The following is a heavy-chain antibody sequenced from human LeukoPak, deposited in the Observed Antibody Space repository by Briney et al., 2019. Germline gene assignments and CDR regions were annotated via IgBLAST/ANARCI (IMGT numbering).Heavy chain of an antibody. CDR3: AKSRTPGFDY. V-gene: IGHV3-23*01. Sequence: HPGGSLRLSCTASGFTFSSYAMGWVRQAPGRGLEWVSFISGSGGNTYYADSVKGRFTISRDNSKNTLYLQMNRLRAEDTALYYCAKSRTPGFDYWGQGTLVTVSS. D-gene: IGHD2-15*01. CDR2: ISGSGGNT. J-gene: IGHJ4*02. CDR1: GFTFSSYA.